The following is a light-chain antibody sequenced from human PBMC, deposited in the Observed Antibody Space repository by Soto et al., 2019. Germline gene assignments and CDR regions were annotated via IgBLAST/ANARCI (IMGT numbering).Light chain of an antibody. CDR2: GAS. Sequence: EIVMTQSPDTLSVSPGERVTLSCRASEDVGSNLVWYQQKVGQVPRLVIYGASSRATGMPARFSASGSGTEFTLTISSLQSEGFGVYYCQQYNQWPSWTFGQGTRVDI. CDR1: EDVGSN. V-gene: IGKV3-15*01. J-gene: IGKJ1*01. CDR3: QQYNQWPSWT.